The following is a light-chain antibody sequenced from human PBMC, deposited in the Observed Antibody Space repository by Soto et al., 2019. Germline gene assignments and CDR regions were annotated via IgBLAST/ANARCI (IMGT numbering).Light chain of an antibody. CDR1: QAVNTR. CDR2: DAS. CDR3: QQGSNVSFWA. Sequence: IVLTQSPATLSKFPNDSVTLSCRASQAVNTRLAWYQHRPGQPPRLLIYDASKRATGIPPRFSGSGSTTDVTRTIGCLLSGYFAGYYGQQGSNVSFWAIGQVAMIDI. J-gene: IGKJ2*01. V-gene: IGKV3D-11*01.